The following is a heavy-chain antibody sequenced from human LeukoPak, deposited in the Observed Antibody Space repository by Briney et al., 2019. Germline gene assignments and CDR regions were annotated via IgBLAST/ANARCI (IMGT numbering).Heavy chain of an antibody. Sequence: PSETLSLTCTVSGGSISSSSYYWGWIRQPPGKGLEWIGSIYYSGSTYYNPSLKSRVTISVDTSKNQFSLKLSSVTAADTAVYYCARKVAAAGALHYWYFDLWGRGTLVTVSS. CDR3: ARKVAAAGALHYWYFDL. CDR1: GGSISSSSYY. J-gene: IGHJ2*01. V-gene: IGHV4-39*01. CDR2: IYYSGST. D-gene: IGHD6-13*01.